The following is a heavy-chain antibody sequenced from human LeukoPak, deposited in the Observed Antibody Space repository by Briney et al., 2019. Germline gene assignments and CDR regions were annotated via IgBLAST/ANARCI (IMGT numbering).Heavy chain of an antibody. CDR3: ARDRDGEQLSY. Sequence: PSETLSLTCTVSGGSISSSSYHWGWIRQPPGKGLEWIGYIYYSGSTNYNPSLKSRVTISVDTSKNQSSLKLSSVTAADTAVYYCARDRDGEQLSYWGQGTLVTVSS. CDR1: GGSISSSSYH. CDR2: IYYSGST. D-gene: IGHD3-10*01. J-gene: IGHJ4*02. V-gene: IGHV4-61*01.